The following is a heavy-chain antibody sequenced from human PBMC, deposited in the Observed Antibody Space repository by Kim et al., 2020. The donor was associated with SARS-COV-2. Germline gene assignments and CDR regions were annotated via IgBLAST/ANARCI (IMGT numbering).Heavy chain of an antibody. CDR1: GFTVRSYW. CDR3: ARDQKLWFGEPIDYYYGMGV. CDR2: IKQDGSEK. V-gene: IGHV3-7*01. D-gene: IGHD3-10*01. Sequence: GGSLRLSCAASGFTVRSYWMNWVRQAPGKGLEWVANIKQDGSEKYYVDSVKGRFTISRDNAKNSLYLQMNSLRAEDTAVYYCARDQKLWFGEPIDYYYGMGVWGQGTPVPVSS. J-gene: IGHJ6*02.